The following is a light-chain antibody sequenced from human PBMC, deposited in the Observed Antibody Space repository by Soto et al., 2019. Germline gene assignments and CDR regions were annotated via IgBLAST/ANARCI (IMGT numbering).Light chain of an antibody. CDR1: SNDVGGYNY. V-gene: IGLV2-14*03. CDR2: DVS. CDR3: SSYTSGSTLYV. J-gene: IGLJ1*01. Sequence: QSALTQPASVSGSPGQSITISCTGTSNDVGGYNYVSWYQHHPGKAPKLMIYDVSNRPSGVSNRFSGSKSGNTASLTISGLQTEDEDDYYCSSYTSGSTLYVFGTGTKLTVL.